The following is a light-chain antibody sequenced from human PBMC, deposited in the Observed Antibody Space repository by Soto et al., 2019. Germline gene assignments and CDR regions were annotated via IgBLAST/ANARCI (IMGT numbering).Light chain of an antibody. CDR1: QTVARNF. CDR2: GAS. CDR3: QQYATSPLT. Sequence: EIVLTQSPGTLSLSPGERATLSCRASQTVARNFVAWYQQKPGQTPRLLIHGASNRATGIPERISGSGSGTDFTHIISRLEPADFAVYYCQQYATSPLTFGGGTKVEIK. J-gene: IGKJ4*01. V-gene: IGKV3-20*01.